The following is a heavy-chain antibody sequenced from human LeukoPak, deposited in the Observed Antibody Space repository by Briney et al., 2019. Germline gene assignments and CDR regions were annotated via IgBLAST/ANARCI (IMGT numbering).Heavy chain of an antibody. CDR1: GFTFSSYG. CDR2: ISYDGGNK. Sequence: GRSLRLSCAASGFTFSSYGMHWVRQAPGKGLEWVAVISYDGGNKYYADSVKGRFTISRDNSKNTLYLQMNSLRAEDTAVYYCAREDYSYGATALDYWGQGTLVTVSS. J-gene: IGHJ4*02. CDR3: AREDYSYGATALDY. D-gene: IGHD5-18*01. V-gene: IGHV3-30*03.